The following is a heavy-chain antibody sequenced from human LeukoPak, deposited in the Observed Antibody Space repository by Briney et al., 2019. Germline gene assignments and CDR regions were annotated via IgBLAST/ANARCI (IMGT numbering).Heavy chain of an antibody. D-gene: IGHD4-11*01. Sequence: PGGSLRLSCAASGFTFSSYSMNWVRQAPGKGLEWVSYISSSSSTIYYADSVKGRFTISRDNAKNSLYLQMNSLRVEDTAVYYCARILPRQYRPPYYYYMDVWGKGTTVTVSS. V-gene: IGHV3-48*01. CDR3: ARILPRQYRPPYYYYMDV. CDR2: ISSSSSTI. CDR1: GFTFSSYS. J-gene: IGHJ6*03.